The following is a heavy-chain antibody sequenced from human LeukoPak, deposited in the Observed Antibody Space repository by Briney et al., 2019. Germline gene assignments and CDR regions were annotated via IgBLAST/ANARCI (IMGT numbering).Heavy chain of an antibody. D-gene: IGHD6-13*01. CDR3: AKAPRISSWDDY. CDR1: GFTFSSYG. V-gene: IGHV3-30*02. CDR2: IRYDGSNK. J-gene: IGHJ4*02. Sequence: PGGSLRLSCAAPGFTFSSYGMHWVRQAPGKGLEWVAFIRYDGSNKYYADSVKGRFTISRDNSKNTLYLQMNSLRAEDTAVYYCAKAPRISSWDDYWGQGTLVTVSS.